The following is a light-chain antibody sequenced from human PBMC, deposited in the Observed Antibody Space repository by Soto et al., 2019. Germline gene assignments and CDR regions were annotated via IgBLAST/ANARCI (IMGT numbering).Light chain of an antibody. CDR1: QSISSW. J-gene: IGKJ1*01. CDR3: QLYNSYSWT. CDR2: KAS. Sequence: DIPMTQSPSTLSASVGDRVTITCRASQSISSWLAWYQQKPGKTPKLLIYKASSLESGVPSRFSGSGSGTEFTLTISSLQPDDFATYYCQLYNSYSWTFGQGTKVEIK. V-gene: IGKV1-5*03.